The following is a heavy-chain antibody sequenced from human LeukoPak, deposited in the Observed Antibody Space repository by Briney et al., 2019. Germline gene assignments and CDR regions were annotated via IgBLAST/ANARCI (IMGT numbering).Heavy chain of an antibody. D-gene: IGHD6-19*01. J-gene: IGHJ4*02. CDR2: IYSGGST. CDR1: GFTFSSYS. Sequence: GGSLRLSCAASGFTFSSYSMNWVRQAPGKGLEWVSVIYSGGSTYYADSVKGRFTISRDNNKNSLYLQMNSLRSEDTALYFCAKGSGWSYFDYWGQGTLVTVSS. V-gene: IGHV3-53*05. CDR3: AKGSGWSYFDY.